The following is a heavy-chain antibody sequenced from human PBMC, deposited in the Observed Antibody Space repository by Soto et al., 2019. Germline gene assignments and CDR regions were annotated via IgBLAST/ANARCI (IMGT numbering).Heavy chain of an antibody. CDR2: IYYSGST. CDR3: ARDRSSGLHMDV. CDR1: GGSISSGDYY. J-gene: IGHJ6*02. V-gene: IGHV4-30-4*01. Sequence: LCGGSISSGDYYWSWIRQPPGKGLEWIGYIYYSGSTYYNPSLKSRVTISVDTSRNQFSLKLTSVTAADTAVYYCARDRSSGLHMDVWGQGTTVTVSS. D-gene: IGHD3-16*02.